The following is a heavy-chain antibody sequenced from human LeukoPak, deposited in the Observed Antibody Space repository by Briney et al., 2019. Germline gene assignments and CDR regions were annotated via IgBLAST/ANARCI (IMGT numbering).Heavy chain of an antibody. D-gene: IGHD2-21*02. J-gene: IGHJ5*02. CDR2: IIPIFGTA. CDR3: ARIIVVVTANWFDP. Sequence: GASVKVSCKASGGTFCSYAISWVRQAPGQGLEWMGGIIPIFGTANYAQKFQGRVTITADETTSTASMELSSLRSEDTAVYYCARIIVVVTANWFDPWGQGTLVTVSS. V-gene: IGHV1-69*13. CDR1: GGTFCSYA.